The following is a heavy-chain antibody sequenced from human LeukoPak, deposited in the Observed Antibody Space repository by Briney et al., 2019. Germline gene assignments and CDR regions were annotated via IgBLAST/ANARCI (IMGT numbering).Heavy chain of an antibody. V-gene: IGHV1-46*01. D-gene: IGHD4-17*01. J-gene: IGHJ4*02. CDR2: INPSGGST. CDR3: ARGAGDYHFDY. CDR1: GYSFTSHY. Sequence: ASVKVSCKASGYSFTSHYMHWVRQAPGQGLEWMGIINPSGGSTSYAQKFQGRVTMTRDMSTSTVYMELSSLRSEDTAVYYCARGAGDYHFDYWGQGTLVTVSS.